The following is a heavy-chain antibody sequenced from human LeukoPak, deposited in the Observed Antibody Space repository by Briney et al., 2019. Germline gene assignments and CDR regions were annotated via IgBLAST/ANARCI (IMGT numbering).Heavy chain of an antibody. D-gene: IGHD4-11*01. CDR2: INHSGST. CDR3: ARGRYSNYGTYYFDY. Sequence: PSETLSLTCAVYGGSFSGYYWSWIRQPPGKGLEWIGEINHSGSTNYNPSLKSRVTISVDTSKNQISLKLSSVTAADTAVYYCARGRYSNYGTYYFDYWGQGTLVTVSS. V-gene: IGHV4-34*01. J-gene: IGHJ4*02. CDR1: GGSFSGYY.